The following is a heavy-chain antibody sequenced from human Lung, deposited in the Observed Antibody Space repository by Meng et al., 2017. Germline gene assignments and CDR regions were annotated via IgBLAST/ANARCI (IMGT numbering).Heavy chain of an antibody. V-gene: IGHV3-15*01. CDR1: GFYFSNAW. CDR3: TWDDKAVSDY. CDR2: IKSNTDGGTT. J-gene: IGHJ4*02. D-gene: IGHD3-9*01. Sequence: VARVGSGGDLVKPGGSLRLPCAASGFYFSNAWMSWVRQAPGKGLEWVGRIKSNTDGGTTEYAAPVTGRFTISRDDSKSTLNLHLSGLRTDDTGVYYCTWDDKAVSDYWGQGTLVTVSS.